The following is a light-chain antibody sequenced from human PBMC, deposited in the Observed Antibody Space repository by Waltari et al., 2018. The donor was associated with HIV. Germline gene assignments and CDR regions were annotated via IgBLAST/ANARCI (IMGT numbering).Light chain of an antibody. Sequence: QSVLTQPPSASGTPGQSVTISCSGTSSNIGTHYVYWYQQFPGTAPKLLIYRNNKRPPGVPDRFSGSKSGTSASLDISGLRSDDEAEYYCAAWDDTLTVVFGGGTKLTVL. CDR3: AAWDDTLTVV. J-gene: IGLJ2*01. V-gene: IGLV1-47*01. CDR1: SSNIGTHY. CDR2: RNN.